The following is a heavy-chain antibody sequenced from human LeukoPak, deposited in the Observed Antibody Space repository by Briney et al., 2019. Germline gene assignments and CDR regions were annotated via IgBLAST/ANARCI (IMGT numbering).Heavy chain of an antibody. CDR2: INPNSGGT. J-gene: IGHJ4*02. D-gene: IGHD5-12*01. V-gene: IGHV1-2*02. Sequence: ASVKVSCKASGYTFTAYYMHWVRQAPGQGLEWMGWINPNSGGTNYAQKFQGRVTMTRATSISTAYMELNRLRSDDTAVYYCARGRGYSGYDFLAGDYWGQGTLVTVSS. CDR1: GYTFTAYY. CDR3: ARGRGYSGYDFLAGDY.